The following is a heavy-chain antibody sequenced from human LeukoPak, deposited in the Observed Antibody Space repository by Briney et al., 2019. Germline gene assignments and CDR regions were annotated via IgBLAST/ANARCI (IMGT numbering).Heavy chain of an antibody. D-gene: IGHD5-18*01. J-gene: IGHJ6*02. CDR3: ARPYTAWKSYYGMDV. CDR1: GFTFSSYA. CDR2: ISYDGSNK. Sequence: QTGGSLRLSCAASGFTFSSYAMSWVRQAPGKGLEWVAVISYDGSNKYYADSVKGRFAISRDNSKNTLYLQMNSLRAEDTAVYYCARPYTAWKSYYGMDVWGQGTTVTVSS. V-gene: IGHV3-30*09.